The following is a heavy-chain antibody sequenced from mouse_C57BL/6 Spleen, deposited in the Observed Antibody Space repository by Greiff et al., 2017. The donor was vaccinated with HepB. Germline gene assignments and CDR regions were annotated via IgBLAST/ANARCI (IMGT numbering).Heavy chain of an antibody. J-gene: IGHJ3*01. V-gene: IGHV14-2*01. Sequence: EVKLMESGAELVKPGASVKLSCTASGFNIKDYYMHWVKQRTEQGLEWIGRIDPEDGETKYAPKFQGKATITADTSSNTAYLQLSSLTSEDTAVYYCAHYGSSYRFAYWGQGTLVTVSA. CDR2: IDPEDGET. D-gene: IGHD1-1*01. CDR1: GFNIKDYY. CDR3: AHYGSSYRFAY.